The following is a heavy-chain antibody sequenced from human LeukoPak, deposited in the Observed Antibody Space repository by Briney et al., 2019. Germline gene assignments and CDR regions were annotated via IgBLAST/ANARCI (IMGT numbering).Heavy chain of an antibody. J-gene: IGHJ3*01. CDR3: AKDPNGDYIGAFDF. CDR2: ITGSGAGT. Sequence: PGGSLRLSCAGPGFTFINYAMIWVRQAPGKGLEWVAAITGSGAGTYYADSVKGRFTVSRDNSKSTLYLQMNSLRPEDTAVYYCAKDPNGDYIGAFDFWGQGTMVTVSS. D-gene: IGHD4-17*01. V-gene: IGHV3-23*01. CDR1: GFTFINYA.